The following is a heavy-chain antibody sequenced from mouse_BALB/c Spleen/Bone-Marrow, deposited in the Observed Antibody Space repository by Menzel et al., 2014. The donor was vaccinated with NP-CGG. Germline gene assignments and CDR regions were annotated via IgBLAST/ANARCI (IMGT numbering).Heavy chain of an antibody. CDR2: INPSNGRT. V-gene: IGHV1S81*02. J-gene: IGHJ3*01. CDR1: GYTFTSYW. Sequence: VQLQQSGAVLVKPGASVKLSCKASGYTFTSYWMHWVKQRPGQGLEWIGEINPSNGRTNYNEKFKSKATLTVDKSSSTAYIQHSSLTSEDSAVYCCARGDGFAWFAYWGQGTLVTVSA. CDR3: ARGDGFAWFAY. D-gene: IGHD3-3*01.